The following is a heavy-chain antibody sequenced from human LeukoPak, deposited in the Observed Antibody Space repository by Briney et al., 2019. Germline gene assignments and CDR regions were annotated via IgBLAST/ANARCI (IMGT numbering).Heavy chain of an antibody. CDR3: ASLELPHYYYYMDV. V-gene: IGHV4-34*01. J-gene: IGHJ6*03. CDR1: GGSFSGYY. Sequence: SETLSLTCAVYGGSFSGYYWSWIRHPPGKGLEWIGEINHSGSTNYNPSLKSRVTISVDTSKNQFSLKLSSVTAADTAVYYCASLELPHYYYYMDVWGKGTTVTVSS. D-gene: IGHD1-7*01. CDR2: INHSGST.